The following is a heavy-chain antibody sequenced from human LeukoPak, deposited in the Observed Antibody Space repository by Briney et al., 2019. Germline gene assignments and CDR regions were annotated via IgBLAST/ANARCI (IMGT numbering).Heavy chain of an antibody. CDR3: ARGDYYDGGGRNWFDP. CDR2: IHTSWTT. CDR1: GGSMSSYY. J-gene: IGHJ5*02. D-gene: IGHD3-16*01. V-gene: IGHV4-4*07. Sequence: PSETLSLTCTVSGGSMSSYYWSFIRQPAGKGLEWIGRIHTSWTTYYNPSLKSRVTMLVDTSRNQFSLRLTSVTAADTAVYYCARGDYYDGGGRNWFDPWGQGTLVTVSS.